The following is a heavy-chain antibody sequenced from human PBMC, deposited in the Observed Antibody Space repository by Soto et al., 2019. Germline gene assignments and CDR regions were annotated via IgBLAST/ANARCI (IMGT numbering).Heavy chain of an antibody. CDR2: ISAYNGNT. CDR3: ARGGPYYYDSSGYYEPPSP. J-gene: IGHJ5*02. Sequence: ASVKVSCKASGYTFTSYGTSWVRQAPGQGLEWMGWISAYNGNTNYAQKLQGRVTMTTDTSTSTAYMELRSLRSDDTAVYYCARGGPYYYDSSGYYEPPSPWGQGTLVTVSS. V-gene: IGHV1-18*04. CDR1: GYTFTSYG. D-gene: IGHD3-22*01.